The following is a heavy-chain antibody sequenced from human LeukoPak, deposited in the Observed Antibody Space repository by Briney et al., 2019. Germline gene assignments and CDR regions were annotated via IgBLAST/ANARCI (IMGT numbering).Heavy chain of an antibody. CDR1: GLTFSSHW. D-gene: IGHD3-22*01. J-gene: IGHJ4*02. V-gene: IGHV3-74*01. CDR3: TTTMSSEPNY. CDR2: IISDGSST. Sequence: QPGRSLRLSCAASGLTFSSHWLHWVRQLPGKGRVWVLRIISDGSSTSYADYVKGRITISRDNTNNTLNLQKNSLRAEDTAVYYCTTTMSSEPNYWGQGNLVTVSS.